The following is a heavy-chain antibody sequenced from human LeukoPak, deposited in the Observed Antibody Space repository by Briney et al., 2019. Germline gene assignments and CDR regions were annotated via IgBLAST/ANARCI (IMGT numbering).Heavy chain of an antibody. CDR1: GFTFSSYA. CDR2: ISYDGSNE. J-gene: IGHJ6*03. Sequence: PGGSLRLSCAASGFTFSSYAMHWVRQAPGKGLEWVALISYDGSNEYYADSVKGRFTISRDNSKNTLYLQMNSLRAEDTAVYYCAIDSARARPGYYYYMDVWGKGTTVTVFS. V-gene: IGHV3-30-3*01. CDR3: AIDSARARPGYYYYMDV. D-gene: IGHD6-6*01.